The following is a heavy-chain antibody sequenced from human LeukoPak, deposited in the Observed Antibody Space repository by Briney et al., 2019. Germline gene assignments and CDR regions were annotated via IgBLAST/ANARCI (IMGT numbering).Heavy chain of an antibody. CDR1: GGSISNYY. CDR3: ARGYDIDV. Sequence: SETLSLTCTVSGGSISNYYWSWIRQPPGKALEWIGYIYYTGTTKYNPSLKSRATISLDTSKNQFSLKLTSVTAAGTALFFCARGYDIDVWGQGTTVTVSS. J-gene: IGHJ6*02. CDR2: IYYTGTT. V-gene: IGHV4-59*01.